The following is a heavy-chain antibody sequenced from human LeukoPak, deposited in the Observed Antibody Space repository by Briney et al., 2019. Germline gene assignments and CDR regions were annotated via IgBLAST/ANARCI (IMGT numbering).Heavy chain of an antibody. Sequence: GGSLRLSCAASGFTASLYWMTWVRQAPGKGLEWVANIKHDGSDKHYVDSVKGRFTISRDNAKNSVYLQMSGLRAEDTAAYYCARLSVYSSTWLAYYMDVWGKGTTVTVSS. J-gene: IGHJ6*03. V-gene: IGHV3-7*01. D-gene: IGHD6-13*01. CDR3: ARLSVYSSTWLAYYMDV. CDR2: IKHDGSDK. CDR1: GFTASLYW.